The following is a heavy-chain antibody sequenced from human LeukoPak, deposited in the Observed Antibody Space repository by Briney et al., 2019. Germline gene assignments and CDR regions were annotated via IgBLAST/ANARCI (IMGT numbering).Heavy chain of an antibody. CDR1: GGSISSRNYF. J-gene: IGHJ4*02. CDR2: IFYSGST. Sequence: SETLSLTCSVSGGSISSRNYFWGWIRQPPGQGLEWIGSIFYSGSTYYNPSLKGRVTISADTSKNQFSLKLSSVTATDTAVYYCASVDYNWNYFHFWSQGTLVTVSS. V-gene: IGHV4-39*01. D-gene: IGHD1-20*01. CDR3: ASVDYNWNYFHF.